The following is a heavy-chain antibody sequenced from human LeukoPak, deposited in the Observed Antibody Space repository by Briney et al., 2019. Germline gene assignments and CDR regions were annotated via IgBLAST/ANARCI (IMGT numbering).Heavy chain of an antibody. J-gene: IGHJ4*02. D-gene: IGHD3-10*01. CDR1: GYTFTSYG. CDR3: ARDLDQHSGRFGGFGHDF. V-gene: IGHV1-18*01. Sequence: GASVKVSCKASGYTFTSYGINWVRQAPGQGLEWMGWISAYNGNTNYAQKLQGRVTMTTDTSTSTAYMELRSLRSDDTAVYYCARDLDQHSGRFGGFGHDFWGQGTLVTVSS. CDR2: ISAYNGNT.